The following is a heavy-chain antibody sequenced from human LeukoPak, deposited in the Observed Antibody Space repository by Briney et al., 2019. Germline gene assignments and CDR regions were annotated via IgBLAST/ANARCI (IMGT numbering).Heavy chain of an antibody. V-gene: IGHV4-59*01. J-gene: IGHJ3*02. D-gene: IGHD3-22*01. CDR1: GGSISSYC. CDR3: ARSPSYYYDSSGYFPDAFDI. CDR2: IYYSGST. Sequence: SETLSLTCTVSGGSISSYCWSWIRQPPGKGLEWIGYIYYSGSTNYNPSLKSRVTISVDTSKNQFSLKLSSVTAADTAVYYCARSPSYYYDSSGYFPDAFDIWGQGTMVTVSS.